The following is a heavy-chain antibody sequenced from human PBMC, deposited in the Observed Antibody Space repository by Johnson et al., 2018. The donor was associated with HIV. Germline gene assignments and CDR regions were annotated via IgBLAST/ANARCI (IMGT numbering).Heavy chain of an antibody. CDR1: GFTFSASA. CDR2: ISSKTNSYAT. D-gene: IGHD3-22*01. J-gene: IGHJ3*01. Sequence: GGGVVQPGRSLRLSCVASGFTFSASAIHWVRQASGTGLEWVGHISSKTNSYATELAASLKGRFTISRDDSKNTAYLQINSLKSEDAAVYYCARFLGYYDSNGYYFGDGFDVWGLGTMVTVSS. CDR3: ARFLGYYDSNGYYFGDGFDV. V-gene: IGHV3-73*01.